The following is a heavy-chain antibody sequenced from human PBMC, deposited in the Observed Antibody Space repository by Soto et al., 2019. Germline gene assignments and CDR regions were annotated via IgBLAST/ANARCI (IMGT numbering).Heavy chain of an antibody. J-gene: IGHJ6*02. D-gene: IGHD2-2*01. CDR3: ARDSSTSQNLPFYYAMDX. Sequence: SETLSLTFTVSGGSVSSVSYYWSWIRQPPGKGLEWIGYIFYSGDTNYNPSLKSRVTMSVDTSRNQFSLKLSSVTAADTAIYYCARDSSTSQNLPFYYAMDXWGQGTTVTLS. CDR1: GGSVSSVSYY. V-gene: IGHV4-61*01. CDR2: IFYSGDT.